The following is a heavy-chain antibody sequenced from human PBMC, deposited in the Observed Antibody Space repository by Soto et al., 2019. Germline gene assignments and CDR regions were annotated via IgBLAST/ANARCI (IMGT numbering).Heavy chain of an antibody. CDR1: GVSISNNY. CDR2: IYYNGNT. D-gene: IGHD7-27*01. J-gene: IGHJ4*02. V-gene: IGHV4-59*01. Sequence: QVQLQESGPGLVKPSETLSLMCTVSGVSISNNYWSWIRQPPGKGLEWIGYIYYNGNTNYSPSLKSRVTMSVDTSRNQISLKLTTVTAADTAVYYCTRANWYSEYWGQGTLVTVSS. CDR3: TRANWYSEY.